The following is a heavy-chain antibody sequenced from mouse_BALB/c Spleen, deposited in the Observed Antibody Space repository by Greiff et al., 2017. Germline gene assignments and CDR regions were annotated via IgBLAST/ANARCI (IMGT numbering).Heavy chain of an antibody. CDR1: GFSLTSYG. Sequence: VKLQESGPGLVAPSQSLSITCTVSGFSLTSYGVHWVRQPPGKGLEWLGVIWAGGSTNYNSALMSRLSISKDNSKSQVFLKMNSLQTDDTAMYYCARGGGLLRFAYWGQGTLVTVSA. V-gene: IGHV2-9*02. D-gene: IGHD2-3*01. CDR2: IWAGGST. J-gene: IGHJ3*01. CDR3: ARGGGLLRFAY.